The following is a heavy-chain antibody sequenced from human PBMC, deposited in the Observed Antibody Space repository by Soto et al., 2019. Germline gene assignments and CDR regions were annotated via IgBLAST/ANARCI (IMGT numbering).Heavy chain of an antibody. CDR1: GFTFGSSW. D-gene: IGHD3-10*01. V-gene: IGHV3-74*01. Sequence: EVHLVESGGGSVQPGGSLRISCGASGFTFGSSWMDWVRQVPGKGLVWVSRINGDGRITTYADSVKGRFTISRDNAGSTLYLQMNSLRVDDTAVYYCSRETLWFGESPKSGGQGTLVTVSS. J-gene: IGHJ4*02. CDR3: SRETLWFGESPKS. CDR2: INGDGRIT.